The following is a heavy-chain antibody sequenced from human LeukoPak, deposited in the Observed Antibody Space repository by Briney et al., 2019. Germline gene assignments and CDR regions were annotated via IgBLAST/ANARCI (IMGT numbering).Heavy chain of an antibody. CDR2: ISGSGGST. Sequence: GGSLRLSCAASGFTFSSYAMSWVRQAPGKGLEWVSAISGSGGSTYYADSVKGRFTISRDNSKNTLYLQMNSLRAEDTAVYYCAKDIKLALYSSGWPPCYWGQGTLVTVSS. D-gene: IGHD6-19*01. CDR3: AKDIKLALYSSGWPPCY. CDR1: GFTFSSYA. J-gene: IGHJ4*02. V-gene: IGHV3-23*01.